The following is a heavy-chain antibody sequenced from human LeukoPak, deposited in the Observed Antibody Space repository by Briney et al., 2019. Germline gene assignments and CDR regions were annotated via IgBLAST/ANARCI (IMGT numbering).Heavy chain of an antibody. D-gene: IGHD3-22*01. CDR1: GYSISSSSYY. CDR3: ARQRLLHFTPQRYYYMDV. J-gene: IGHJ6*03. Sequence: SETLSLTCAVSGYSISSSSYYWGWIRQPPGKGLEWIGSIYYSGSTYYNPSLKSRVTISVDTSKNQFSLKLSSVTAADTAVYYCARQRLLHFTPQRYYYMDVWGKGTTVTVSS. V-gene: IGHV4-39*01. CDR2: IYYSGST.